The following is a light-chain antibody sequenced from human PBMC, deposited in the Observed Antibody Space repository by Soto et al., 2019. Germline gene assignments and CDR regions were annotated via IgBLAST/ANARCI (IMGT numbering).Light chain of an antibody. J-gene: IGKJ1*01. Sequence: DIQMTQSPSTLSASVVDIVTLTCRASQSINTWLAWYQQKPGKAPKLLIYDASSLQSGVPSRFTGRGYGTEFTLTISSLQPDDFATYYCQQYNSYSRTFGQGTKVDIK. CDR2: DAS. CDR1: QSINTW. CDR3: QQYNSYSRT. V-gene: IGKV1-5*01.